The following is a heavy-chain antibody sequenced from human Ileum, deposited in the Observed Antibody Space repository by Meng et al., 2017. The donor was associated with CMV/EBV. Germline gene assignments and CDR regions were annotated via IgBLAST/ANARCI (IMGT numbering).Heavy chain of an antibody. D-gene: IGHD6-25*01. CDR3: VRDPLWRLTFDP. V-gene: IGHV4-4*02. J-gene: IGHJ5*02. CDR1: GDSISSSKW. Sequence: CAGSGDSISSSKWWSWVRQPPGKGLEWIGEIFHTGSAFYNPSLKSRVTISVDTSKNQFSLKLSSVTAADTAVYYCVRDPLWRLTFDPWGQGTLVTVSS. CDR2: IFHTGSA.